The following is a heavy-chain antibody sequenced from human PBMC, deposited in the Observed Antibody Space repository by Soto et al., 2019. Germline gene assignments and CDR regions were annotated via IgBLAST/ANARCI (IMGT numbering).Heavy chain of an antibody. Sequence: VGSLRLSCLASGFSFNSFNMNWICRAPGRGLEWVASISVSGDNIYYGDSVQGRFTMSRDNSKRSVFLDLSSLRVEDTAVYYCARDLGLLKSLFDYWGQGTLVTVSS. CDR1: GFSFNSFN. CDR2: ISVSGDNI. CDR3: ARDLGLLKSLFDY. J-gene: IGHJ4*02. V-gene: IGHV3-21*01. D-gene: IGHD3-16*01.